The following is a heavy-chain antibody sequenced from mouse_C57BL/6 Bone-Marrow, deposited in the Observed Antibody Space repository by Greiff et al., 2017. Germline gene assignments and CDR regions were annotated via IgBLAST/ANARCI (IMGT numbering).Heavy chain of an antibody. Sequence: EVHLVESGGDLVKPGGSLTLSCAASGFTFSSYGMSWVRQTPDKRLEWVATISSGGSYTYYPDSVKGRFTISRDNAKNTLYLQMSSLKSEDTAMYYCARHERQLGYWGQGTTLTVSS. D-gene: IGHD3-2*01. CDR2: ISSGGSYT. V-gene: IGHV5-6*01. CDR3: ARHERQLGY. CDR1: GFTFSSYG. J-gene: IGHJ2*01.